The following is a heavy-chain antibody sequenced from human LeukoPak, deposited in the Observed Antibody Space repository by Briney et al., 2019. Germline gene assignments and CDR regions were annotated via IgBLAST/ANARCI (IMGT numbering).Heavy chain of an antibody. D-gene: IGHD3-22*01. CDR1: GYSISSGYH. J-gene: IGHJ4*02. V-gene: IGHV4-38-2*01. CDR2: RSQSGST. CDR3: ARHHLYDSSGDGRYYFDY. Sequence: SETLSHTFGVSGYSISSGYHWGWIRQPTGKGLDWIGSRSQSGSTYYNPSLKSRVTISVDTSKNQCSVKLSSVTAADTAVYYCARHHLYDSSGDGRYYFDYWGQGTLVTVSS.